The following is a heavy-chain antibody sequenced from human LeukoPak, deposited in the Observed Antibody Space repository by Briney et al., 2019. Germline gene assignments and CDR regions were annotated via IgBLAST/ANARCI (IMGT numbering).Heavy chain of an antibody. CDR2: MNPNSGNT. Sequence: GASVKVSCKASGYTFTSYDINWVRQATGQGLEWMGWMNPNSGNTGYAQKFQGRVTMTRNTSISTAYMELSSLRSEDTAVYYCARGHDSSGYYHLGYWGQGTLVTVSS. V-gene: IGHV1-8*01. J-gene: IGHJ4*02. CDR3: ARGHDSSGYYHLGY. CDR1: GYTFTSYD. D-gene: IGHD3-22*01.